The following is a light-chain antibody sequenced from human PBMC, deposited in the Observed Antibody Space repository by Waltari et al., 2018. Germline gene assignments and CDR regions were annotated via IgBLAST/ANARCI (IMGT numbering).Light chain of an antibody. CDR3: QQSYTTPRAYKNPRT. J-gene: IGKJ1*01. Sequence: DIQMTQSPSSLSASVGDRVSITCRASESIGNRLNWYQQRPGKAPKLLIDAASTLASGVPSRFTGSGSGTDFTLTISSLQPEDFATYYCQQSYTTPRAYKNPRTFGQGTQVEI. CDR1: ESIGNR. CDR2: AAS. V-gene: IGKV1-39*01.